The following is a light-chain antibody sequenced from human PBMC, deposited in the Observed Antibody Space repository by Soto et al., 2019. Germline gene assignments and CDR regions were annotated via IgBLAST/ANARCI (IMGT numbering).Light chain of an antibody. CDR3: QQLNRYPPFT. CDR2: AAS. CDR1: QGISSY. V-gene: IGKV1-9*01. Sequence: DIQLTQSPSFLSASVGDRDTITCRASQGISSYLAWYQQKPGKAPKLLIYAASTLQSGVPSRFSGSGSGTEFTLTISSLQPEDFATYYCQQLNRYPPFTFGPGTKVDIK. J-gene: IGKJ3*01.